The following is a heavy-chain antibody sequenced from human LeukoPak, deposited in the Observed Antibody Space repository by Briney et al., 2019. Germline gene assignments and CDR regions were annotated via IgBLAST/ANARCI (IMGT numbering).Heavy chain of an antibody. J-gene: IGHJ4*02. CDR1: GDSVSSNSAV. CDR2: TYYRSNWYN. V-gene: IGHV6-1*01. CDR3: TRGGAAAGFDY. Sequence: SQTLSLTCAISGDSVSSNSAVWNWIRQSPSRGLEWLGRTYYRSNWYNDYALSVKGRITVNPDTSKNQFSLQLNSVTPEDMAVYYCTRGGAAAGFDYWGQGTLVTVSS. D-gene: IGHD6-13*01.